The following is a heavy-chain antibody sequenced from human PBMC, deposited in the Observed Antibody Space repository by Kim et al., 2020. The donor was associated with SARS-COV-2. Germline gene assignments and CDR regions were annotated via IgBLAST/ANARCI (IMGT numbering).Heavy chain of an antibody. V-gene: IGHV3-23*01. Sequence: ANTYYADSVKGRLSIARDNSKNTLYLQMNSLRAEDTAVYYCAPPGAVAGEWGQGTLVTVSS. J-gene: IGHJ4*02. D-gene: IGHD6-19*01. CDR2: ANT. CDR3: APPGAVAGE.